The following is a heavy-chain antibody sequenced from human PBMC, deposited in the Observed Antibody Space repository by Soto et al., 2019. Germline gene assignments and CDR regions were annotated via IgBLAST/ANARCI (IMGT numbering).Heavy chain of an antibody. D-gene: IGHD6-13*01. CDR3: VQDWTGNSCPCMVV. CDR1: GFTFSSFA. J-gene: IGHJ6*02. V-gene: IGHV3-23*01. CDR2: ISSSGETT. Sequence: GGSLSLSCAASGFTFSSFAMTWVRQAPGEGLEWVSSISSSGETTYYSDSVKGRFTISRDISKNMVYLQMTSLRAEDTAVYFCVQDWTGNSCPCMVVWGQGTTVTVSS.